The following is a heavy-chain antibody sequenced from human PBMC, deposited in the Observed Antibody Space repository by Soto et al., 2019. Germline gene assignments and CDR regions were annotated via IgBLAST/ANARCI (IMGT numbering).Heavy chain of an antibody. CDR3: ARRGGHLLYAYYYYYMDA. CDR2: ISYDGSNK. Sequence: GGSLRLSCAASGFTFSSYGMHWVRQAPGKGLEWVAVISYDGSNKYYADSVKGRFTISRDNSKNTLYLQMNSLRSEDTAVYYCARRGGHLLYAYYYYYMDAWGKGTSVTVSS. V-gene: IGHV3-30*03. CDR1: GFTFSSYG. D-gene: IGHD2-2*02. J-gene: IGHJ6*03.